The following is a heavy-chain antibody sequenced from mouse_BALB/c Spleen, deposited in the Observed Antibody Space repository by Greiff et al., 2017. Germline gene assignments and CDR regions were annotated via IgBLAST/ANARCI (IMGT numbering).Heavy chain of an antibody. Sequence: QVQLKESGPGLVQPSQSLSITCTVSGFSLTSYGVHWVRQSPGKGLEWLGVIWSGGSTDYNAAFISRLSISKDNSKSQVFFKMNSLQADDTAIYYCARRHYYGSSGFAYWGQGTLVTVSA. V-gene: IGHV2-4-1*01. D-gene: IGHD1-1*01. J-gene: IGHJ3*01. CDR2: IWSGGST. CDR3: ARRHYYGSSGFAY. CDR1: GFSLTSYG.